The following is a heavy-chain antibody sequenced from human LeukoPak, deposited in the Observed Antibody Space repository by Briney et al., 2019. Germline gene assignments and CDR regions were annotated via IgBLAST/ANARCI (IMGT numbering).Heavy chain of an antibody. J-gene: IGHJ5*02. CDR1: GDSISSTNDY. Sequence: PSETLSLTCTVSGDSISSTNDYWAWIRQSPGKGLEWIGSLYYSGSTYNNPSLKYRVTISVDTSKNQFSLKLNSVTAADTAVYYCARLTIFGPLGPWGQGTLVTVSS. CDR3: ARLTIFGPLGP. V-gene: IGHV4-39*01. D-gene: IGHD3-3*01. CDR2: LYYSGST.